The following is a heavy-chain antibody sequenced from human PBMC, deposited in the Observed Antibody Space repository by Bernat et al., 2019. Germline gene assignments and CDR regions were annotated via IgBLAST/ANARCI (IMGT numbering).Heavy chain of an antibody. CDR3: ARDAPSITVAGGIDY. V-gene: IGHV1-18*04. CDR1: GYTFTNYG. CDR2: ISLYNGDT. D-gene: IGHD6-19*01. J-gene: IGHJ4*02. Sequence: QVQLVQSGAEVKKPGASVKVSCKASGYTFTNYGISWVRPAPGQGLEWMGWISLYNGDTKYAQNLQGRATMTTDTSTSTAYMELRSLRSDDTAVYYCARDAPSITVAGGIDYWGQGTLVTVSS.